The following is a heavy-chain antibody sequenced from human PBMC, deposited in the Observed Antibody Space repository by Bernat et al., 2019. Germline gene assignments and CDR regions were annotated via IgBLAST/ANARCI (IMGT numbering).Heavy chain of an antibody. V-gene: IGHV3-33*08. CDR1: GFTFSSYG. CDR2: IWYDGSNK. D-gene: IGHD6-19*01. J-gene: IGHJ2*01. Sequence: VQLLESGGGLVQPGGSLRLSCAASGFTFSSYGMHWVRQAPGKGLEWVAVIWYDGSNKYYADSVKGRFTISRDNSKNTLYLQMNSLRAEDTAVYYCARDFEEADWYFDLWGRGTLVTVSS. CDR3: ARDFEEADWYFDL.